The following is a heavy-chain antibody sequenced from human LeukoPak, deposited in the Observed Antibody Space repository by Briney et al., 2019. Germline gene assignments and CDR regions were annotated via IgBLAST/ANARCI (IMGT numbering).Heavy chain of an antibody. J-gene: IGHJ4*02. Sequence: GGSLRLSCAASGFTVSSNYMSWVRQAPGKGLEWVSVIYSGGSTYYADSVKGRFTISRDNSKNTLYLQMNSLRAEDTAVYYCAKDEANYDSSALWGQGTLVTVSS. V-gene: IGHV3-53*01. CDR3: AKDEANYDSSAL. D-gene: IGHD3-22*01. CDR1: GFTVSSNY. CDR2: IYSGGST.